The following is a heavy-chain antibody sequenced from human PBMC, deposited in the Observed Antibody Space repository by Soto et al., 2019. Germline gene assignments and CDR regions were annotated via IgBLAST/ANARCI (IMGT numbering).Heavy chain of an antibody. CDR3: ARARSGTYYKPAWFDP. Sequence: QMQMQESGPGLVEPSQTLSLTCTVSRGSIYTGGYYWTWIRQHPGKALEWIGYIYVSGSTYYNPSPKRRVAISIDTSKNQFSLKRNSVSAADTAVYYCARARSGTYYKPAWFDPWGQGALVTVSS. CDR1: RGSIYTGGYY. CDR2: IYVSGST. V-gene: IGHV4-31*03. J-gene: IGHJ5*02. D-gene: IGHD3-10*01.